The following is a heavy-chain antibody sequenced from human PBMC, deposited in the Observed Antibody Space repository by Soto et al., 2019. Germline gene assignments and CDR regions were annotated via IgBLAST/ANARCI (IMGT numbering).Heavy chain of an antibody. CDR3: ASQTSDY. J-gene: IGHJ4*02. CDR1: GFTFSSYG. CDR2: IWYDGTNK. Sequence: PGGSLRLSCAASGFTFSSYGMHWVRQAPGKGLEWVTVIWYDGTNKYYVDSVKGRFTISKDNSKNTLYLQMNSLRAEDTAVYYCASQTSDYWGQGTLVTVS. V-gene: IGHV3-33*01.